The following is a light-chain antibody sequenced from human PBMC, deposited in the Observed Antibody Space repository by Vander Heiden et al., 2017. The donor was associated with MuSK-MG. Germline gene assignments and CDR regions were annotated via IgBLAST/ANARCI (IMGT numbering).Light chain of an antibody. Sequence: QPVLTQPTSLSASPGASARLTCTLRSGITIGASRIFWYQQKAESPPSYVLSDDSDADKQQGSEVPSRFSGSKDVSANAGLLVISGLQSEDEADYYCAIWYNGASVFGGGTQLTVL. CDR2: DDSDADK. CDR3: AIWYNGASV. V-gene: IGLV5-39*01. J-gene: IGLJ3*02. CDR1: SGITIGASR.